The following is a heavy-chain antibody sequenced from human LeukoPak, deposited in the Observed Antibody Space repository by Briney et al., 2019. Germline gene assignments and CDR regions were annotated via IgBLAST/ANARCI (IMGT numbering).Heavy chain of an antibody. CDR3: ARDSRYGSGRAFDN. V-gene: IGHV4-59*01. J-gene: IGHJ4*02. CDR2: VYYSGST. CDR1: SGSISSSY. Sequence: PSETLSLTCSVPSGSISSSYWTWIRQPPGKAVEWLGYVYYSGSTNYNPSLRSRVTISVDSSKTQFSLKLRSATAADTAVYFCARDSRYGSGRAFDNWGQGTLVTVSS. D-gene: IGHD6-19*01.